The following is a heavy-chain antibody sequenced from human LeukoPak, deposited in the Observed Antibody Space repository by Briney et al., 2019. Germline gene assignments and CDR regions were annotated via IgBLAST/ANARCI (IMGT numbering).Heavy chain of an antibody. CDR3: AKFDILTGSDY. CDR2: ISGSGTDT. J-gene: IGHJ4*02. Sequence: PGGSLRLSCGGSGFTFSSYAMSWVRQAPGKGLEWVSAISGSGTDTFYANSVKGRFTISRDNPKNTLYLQMNSLRAEDTAVYYCAKFDILTGSDYWGQGTLVTVSS. D-gene: IGHD3-9*01. CDR1: GFTFSSYA. V-gene: IGHV3-23*01.